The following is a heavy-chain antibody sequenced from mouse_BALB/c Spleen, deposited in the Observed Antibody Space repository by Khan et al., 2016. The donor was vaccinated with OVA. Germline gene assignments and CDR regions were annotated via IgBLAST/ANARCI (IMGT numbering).Heavy chain of an antibody. CDR1: GYTFNNYW. D-gene: IGHD2-3*01. V-gene: IGHV1-69*02. J-gene: IGHJ3*01. CDR3: TRGGVDGSSLAY. Sequence: VQLQQSGTELVRPGASVKLSCKASGYTFNNYWINWVKQRPGQGLEWIGNIYPSDSYTNYNQKFKDMATLTVDKSSSTAYMQLSSLQSEDSAVYYCTRGGVDGSSLAYWGQGTLVTVSA. CDR2: IYPSDSYT.